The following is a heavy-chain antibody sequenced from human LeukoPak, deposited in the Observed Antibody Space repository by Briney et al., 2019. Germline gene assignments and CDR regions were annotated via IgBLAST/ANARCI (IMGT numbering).Heavy chain of an antibody. J-gene: IGHJ4*02. Sequence: ASVKVSCKASGYTFSNYGISWVRQAPGQGLEWVGWIRGDNGNTNYAQKLQGRVTMTTDTSTRTAYMELRSLGSDETAVYYCARVDLLTVYYFFDYWGQGTLVTVSS. V-gene: IGHV1-18*01. D-gene: IGHD3-9*01. CDR2: IRGDNGNT. CDR3: ARVDLLTVYYFFDY. CDR1: GYTFSNYG.